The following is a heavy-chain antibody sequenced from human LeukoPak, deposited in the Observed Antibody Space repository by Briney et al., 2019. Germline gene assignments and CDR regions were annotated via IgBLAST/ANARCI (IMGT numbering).Heavy chain of an antibody. V-gene: IGHV5-51*01. CDR3: ARFGLGGYTYGLVYY. Sequence: GESLKISCKGSGYTFTSYWIGWVRQLPGKGLEWMGIINPSDSDTRYSPSFQGQVTISADKSISTAHLQWSSLKASDTAMYYCARFGLGGYTYGLVYYWGQGTLVTVSS. D-gene: IGHD5-18*01. J-gene: IGHJ4*02. CDR2: INPSDSDT. CDR1: GYTFTSYW.